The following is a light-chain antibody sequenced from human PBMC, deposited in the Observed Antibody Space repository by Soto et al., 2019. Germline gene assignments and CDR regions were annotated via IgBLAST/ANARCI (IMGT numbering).Light chain of an antibody. J-gene: IGKJ5*01. CDR2: GAS. CDR1: QSVSSRY. Sequence: EIVLTQSPGTLSLSPGERATLSCRASQSVSSRYLAWYQQKPGQAPRLLIYGASNRATGIPDRFSGSGSGTDFTLTISRLEPEDFAVYYCQHYGSSLLITFGQGTRLEIK. V-gene: IGKV3-20*01. CDR3: QHYGSSLLIT.